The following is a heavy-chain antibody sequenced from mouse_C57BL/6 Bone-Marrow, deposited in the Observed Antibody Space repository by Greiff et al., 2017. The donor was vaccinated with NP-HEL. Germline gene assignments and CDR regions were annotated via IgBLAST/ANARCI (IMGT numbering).Heavy chain of an antibody. D-gene: IGHD2-5*01. CDR2: INPSNGGT. J-gene: IGHJ3*01. CDR3: AIGSGFYYSNYEGWFAY. Sequence: QVQLQQPGTELVKPGASVKLSCKASGYTFTSYWMHWVKQRPGQGLEWIGNINPSNGGTNYNEKLKSKATLTVDKSSSTAYMQRSSLTSEDSAVYYWAIGSGFYYSNYEGWFAYWGQGTLVTVSA. V-gene: IGHV1-53*01. CDR1: GYTFTSYW.